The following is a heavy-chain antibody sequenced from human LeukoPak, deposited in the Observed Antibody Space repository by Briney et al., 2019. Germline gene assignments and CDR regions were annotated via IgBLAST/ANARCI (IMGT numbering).Heavy chain of an antibody. D-gene: IGHD3-10*01. Sequence: GGSLRLSCAASGFTFDDYGMSWVRQAPGEGLEWVAFIRYDGSNKYYADSVKGRFTISRDNSKNTLYLQMNSLRAEDTAVYYCARDRSYSNLFDYWGQGTLVTVSS. V-gene: IGHV3-30*02. CDR3: ARDRSYSNLFDY. CDR2: IRYDGSNK. J-gene: IGHJ4*02. CDR1: GFTFDDYG.